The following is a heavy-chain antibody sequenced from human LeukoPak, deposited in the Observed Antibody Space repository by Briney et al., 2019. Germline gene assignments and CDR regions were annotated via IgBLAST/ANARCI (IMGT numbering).Heavy chain of an antibody. J-gene: IGHJ3*02. CDR2: ISSSGSTI. V-gene: IGHV3-48*04. CDR1: GFTFSSYA. Sequence: PGRSLRLSCAASGFTFSSYAMHWVRQAPGKGLEWVSYISSSGSTIYYADSVKGRFTISRDNAKNSLYLQMNSLRAEDTAVYYCARVTRTRDAFDIWGQGTMVTVSS. CDR3: ARVTRTRDAFDI.